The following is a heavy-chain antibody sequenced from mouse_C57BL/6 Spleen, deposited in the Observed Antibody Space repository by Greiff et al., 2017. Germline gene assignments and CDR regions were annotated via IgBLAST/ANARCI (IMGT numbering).Heavy chain of an antibody. J-gene: IGHJ2*01. CDR3: ATYYSNFDY. CDR1: GYTFTSYW. V-gene: IGHV1-69*01. D-gene: IGHD2-5*01. CDR2: IDPADSYT. Sequence: QVQLQQPGAELVMPGASVKLSCKASGYTFTSYWMHWVQQRPGQGLEWIGEIDPADSYTNYTQQFKGKSTLTVDKSSSTAYMQLSSLTSEDSAVYYCATYYSNFDYWGQGTTLTVSS.